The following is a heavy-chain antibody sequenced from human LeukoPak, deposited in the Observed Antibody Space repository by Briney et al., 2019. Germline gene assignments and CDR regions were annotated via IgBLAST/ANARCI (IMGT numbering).Heavy chain of an antibody. CDR1: GGSISSSSYY. D-gene: IGHD6-19*01. V-gene: IGHV4-39*07. Sequence: SETLSLTCSVFGGSISSSSYYWGWIRQPPGMGLEWIGSIYYSGSTYYNPSLKSRVTISVDTSKNQFSLKLSSVTAADTAVYYCARGPHGAVAAHTPFDYWGQGTLVTVSS. CDR3: ARGPHGAVAAHTPFDY. J-gene: IGHJ4*02. CDR2: IYYSGST.